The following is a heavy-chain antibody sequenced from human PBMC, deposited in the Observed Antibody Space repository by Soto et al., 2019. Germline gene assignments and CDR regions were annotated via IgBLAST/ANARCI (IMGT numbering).Heavy chain of an antibody. CDR3: AREEDGDDWLLLSAPAAFDY. CDR1: GYTFTSYA. D-gene: IGHD3-9*01. CDR2: INAGNGNT. Sequence: ASVKVSCKASGYTFTSYAMHWVRQAPGQRLEWMGWINAGNGNTKYSQKFQGRVTITRDTSASTAYMELSSLRSEDTAVYYCAREEDGDDWLLLSAPAAFDYWGQGTLVTVSS. J-gene: IGHJ4*02. V-gene: IGHV1-3*01.